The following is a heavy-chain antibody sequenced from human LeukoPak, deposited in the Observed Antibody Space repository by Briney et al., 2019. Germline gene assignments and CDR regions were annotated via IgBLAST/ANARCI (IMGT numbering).Heavy chain of an antibody. CDR1: GFTFSNAW. CDR3: TAAGLY. Sequence: KTGGSLSLCCAASGFTFSNAWMSWIRQAPGKVLEWGGRIKSKTDGGTTDYAAPVKGRFTISRDDSKNTLYLQMNSPKTGDTAVYYCTAAGLYWGQGTLVTVSS. J-gene: IGHJ4*02. CDR2: IKSKTDGGTT. V-gene: IGHV3-15*01.